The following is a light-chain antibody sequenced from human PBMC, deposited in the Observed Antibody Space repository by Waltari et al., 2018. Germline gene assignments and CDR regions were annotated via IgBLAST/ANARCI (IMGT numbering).Light chain of an antibody. CDR2: GAS. V-gene: IGKV3-15*01. J-gene: IGKJ2*01. CDR1: QSVSSN. CDR3: QQYNNWPRT. Sequence: EIVMTQSQATLSVSPGERANLSCRASQSVSSNLAWYQQKPGQAPRLLIYGASTRATGIPARFSGSGSGTEFTLTISSLQSEDFAVYYCQQYNNWPRTFGQGTKLEIK.